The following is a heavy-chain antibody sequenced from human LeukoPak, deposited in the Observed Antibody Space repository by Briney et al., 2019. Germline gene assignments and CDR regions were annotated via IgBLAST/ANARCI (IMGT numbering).Heavy chain of an antibody. CDR2: INHSGST. D-gene: IGHD6-13*01. CDR3: ARSERSGIYFDY. CDR1: GGSFSAYY. Sequence: SETLSLTCAVYGGSFSAYYWSWIRQPPGKGLEWIVEINHSGSTNYNPSLKSRVTISVDTSRNQFSLKVSSVTAADTAVYYCARSERSGIYFDYWGQGTLLTVSS. J-gene: IGHJ4*02. V-gene: IGHV4-34*01.